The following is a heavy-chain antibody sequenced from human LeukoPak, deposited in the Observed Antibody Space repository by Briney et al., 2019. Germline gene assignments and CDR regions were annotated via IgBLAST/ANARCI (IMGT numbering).Heavy chain of an antibody. J-gene: IGHJ4*02. CDR1: GGSISSGSYY. Sequence: PSQTLSLTCTVSGGSISSGSYYWSWIRQPAGKGLEWIGYIYYSGSTNYNPSLKSRVTISVDTSKNQFSLKLSSVTAADTAVYYCARTAVAGTVDYWGQGTLVTVSS. CDR2: IYYSGST. V-gene: IGHV4-61*10. D-gene: IGHD6-19*01. CDR3: ARTAVAGTVDY.